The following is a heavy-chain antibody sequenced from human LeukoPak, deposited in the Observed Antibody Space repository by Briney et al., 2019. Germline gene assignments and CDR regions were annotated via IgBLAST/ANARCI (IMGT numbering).Heavy chain of an antibody. J-gene: IGHJ4*02. CDR3: ARDPRRYSYGYCSDY. CDR1: GFTFSSYA. Sequence: GGSLRLSCAASGFTFSSYAMHWVRQAPGNRLEWVAVISYDGSNKYYADSVKGRFTISRDNPKNTLYLQMNSLRAEDTAVYYCARDPRRYSYGYCSDYWGQGTLVTVSS. CDR2: ISYDGSNK. D-gene: IGHD5-18*01. V-gene: IGHV3-30-3*01.